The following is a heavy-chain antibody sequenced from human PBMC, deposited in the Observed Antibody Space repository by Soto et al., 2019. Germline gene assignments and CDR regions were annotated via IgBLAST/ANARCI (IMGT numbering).Heavy chain of an antibody. V-gene: IGHV3-23*05. D-gene: IGHD2-21*01. CDR1: GLPHSNFA. CDR2: IYGSGRGI. CDR3: AKDAVYNDGLWLMDH. J-gene: IGHJ4*02. Sequence: GGSLRLSCTASGLPHSNFAMMWVRQAPGKGLECVSGIYGSGRGIEYADSVKGRFTISRDNSKNTVYLEMADLRADDTAIYYCAKDAVYNDGLWLMDHWGQGTQVTVSS.